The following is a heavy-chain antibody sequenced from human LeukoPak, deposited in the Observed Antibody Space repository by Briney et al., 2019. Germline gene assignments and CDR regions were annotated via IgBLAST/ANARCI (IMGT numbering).Heavy chain of an antibody. CDR1: GYSISSGYY. V-gene: IGHV4-38-2*02. CDR3: ASNDYTDYYYMDV. CDR2: IYRSGST. D-gene: IGHD4-11*01. J-gene: IGHJ6*03. Sequence: SETLSLTCTVSGYSISSGYYWGWIRQPPGKGLEWVGSIYRSGSTYYNPSLKSRVTISVDTSTTQFSLTLSSVTAAATAVYYCASNDYTDYYYMDVWGKGTTVTVSS.